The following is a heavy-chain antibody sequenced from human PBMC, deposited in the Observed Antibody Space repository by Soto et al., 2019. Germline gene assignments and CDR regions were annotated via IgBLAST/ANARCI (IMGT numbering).Heavy chain of an antibody. CDR2: IIPIFGTA. CDR1: GGTFSSYA. J-gene: IGHJ4*02. V-gene: IGHV1-69*13. D-gene: IGHD6-13*01. CDR3: ASFGSSWYDYFDY. Sequence: SVKVSCKASGGTFSSYAISWVRQAPGQGLEWMGGIIPIFGTANYAQKFQGRVTITADESTSTAYMELSSLRSEDTAVYYCASFGSSWYDYFDYRGQRTLVTVSS.